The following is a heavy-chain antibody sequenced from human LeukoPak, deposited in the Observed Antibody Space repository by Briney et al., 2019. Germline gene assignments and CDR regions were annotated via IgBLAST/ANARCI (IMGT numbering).Heavy chain of an antibody. Sequence: SETLSLTCAVYGGSFSGYYWSWIRQPPGKGLEWIGEINHSGSTNYNPSLKSRVTISVDTSKNQFSLKLNSVTAADTAVYYCAGGRGGYSYGYSYYYYMDVWGNGSTVTVSS. V-gene: IGHV4-34*01. CDR2: INHSGST. J-gene: IGHJ6*03. CDR3: AGGRGGYSYGYSYYYYMDV. CDR1: GGSFSGYY. D-gene: IGHD5-18*01.